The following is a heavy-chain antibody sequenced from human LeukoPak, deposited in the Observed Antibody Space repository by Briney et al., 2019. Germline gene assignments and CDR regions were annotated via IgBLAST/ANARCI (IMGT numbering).Heavy chain of an antibody. CDR1: GGSISSYY. D-gene: IGHD6-19*01. Sequence: SETLSLTCTVSGGSISSYYWSWIRQPPGKGLEWIGEINHSGSTNYNPSLKSRVTISVDTSKNQFSLKLSSVTAADTAVYYCARGRFSIVEAPLGYWGQGTLVTVSS. CDR3: ARGRFSIVEAPLGY. V-gene: IGHV4-34*01. CDR2: INHSGST. J-gene: IGHJ4*02.